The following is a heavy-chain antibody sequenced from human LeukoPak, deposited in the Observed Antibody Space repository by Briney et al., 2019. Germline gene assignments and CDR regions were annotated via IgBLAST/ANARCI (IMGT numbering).Heavy chain of an antibody. Sequence: GGSLRLSYAASGFTFSNYNMNWVRQAPGEGLEWVSSITSSSTYISYADLVKGRFTISRDNAKNSLYLQMNSLRDGDTAVYYCARSDDSGRGMGVWGQGTTVTVSS. D-gene: IGHD3-22*01. V-gene: IGHV3-21*01. CDR1: GFTFSNYN. CDR3: ARSDDSGRGMGV. J-gene: IGHJ6*02. CDR2: ITSSSTYI.